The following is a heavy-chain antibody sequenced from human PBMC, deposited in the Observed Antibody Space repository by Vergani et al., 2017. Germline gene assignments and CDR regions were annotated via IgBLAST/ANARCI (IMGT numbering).Heavy chain of an antibody. V-gene: IGHV4-31*03. CDR2: TYSTGST. D-gene: IGHD2-21*01. CDR1: GDSISSGVYY. J-gene: IGHJ4*02. Sequence: QVQLQESGPGLVKPSQTLSLTCSVSGDSISSGVYYWNWIRQHPGKGLEWIGYTYSTGSTHHTPSLRRRINMSVDTSKNQFSLKLNSVTAADTAMYYCARMGGYDGGDAFRIGYFDSWLRRVLVAVSS. CDR3: ARMGGYDGGDAFRIGYFDS.